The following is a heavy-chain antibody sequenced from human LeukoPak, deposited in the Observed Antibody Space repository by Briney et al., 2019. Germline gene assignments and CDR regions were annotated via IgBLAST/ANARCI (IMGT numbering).Heavy chain of an antibody. CDR1: GGSISSGGYY. Sequence: PSETLSLTCTVSGGSISSGGYYWSWIRQHPGKGLEWMGYIYYSGSTNYNPSLKSRVTISVDTSKSQFSLKLSSVTAADTAVYYCARVLDRYSGYDYPIDYWGQGTLVTVSS. V-gene: IGHV4-31*03. D-gene: IGHD5-12*01. CDR3: ARVLDRYSGYDYPIDY. J-gene: IGHJ4*02. CDR2: IYYSGST.